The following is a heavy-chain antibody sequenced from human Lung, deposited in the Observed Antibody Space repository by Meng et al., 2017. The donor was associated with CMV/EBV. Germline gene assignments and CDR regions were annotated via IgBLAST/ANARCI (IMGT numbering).Heavy chain of an antibody. CDR2: IIPMFGTT. V-gene: IGHV1-69*13. CDR1: GGTFSTYV. J-gene: IGHJ4*02. Sequence: SVKVSCKASGGTFSTYVFSWVRQAPGQGLEWLGGIIPMFGTTNYAQKFQGRLTIKADDSTRTAYMDLSSLTSEDTAVYYCARHAEDYYDSRDFSPYAHWVQGTLVTVSS. CDR3: ARHAEDYYDSRDFSPYAH. D-gene: IGHD3-22*01.